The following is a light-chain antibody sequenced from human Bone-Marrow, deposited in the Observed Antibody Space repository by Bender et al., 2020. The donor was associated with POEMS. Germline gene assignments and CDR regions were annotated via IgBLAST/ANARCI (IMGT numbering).Light chain of an antibody. CDR3: CSYAGSRTWV. V-gene: IGLV1-44*01. Sequence: QSVLTRPPSVSGTPGQRFTISCSGSGSNIGGYPVNWYQQLPGTAPRLLIYTNNERPSGVPDRFSGSKSGTSASLAITGLQAEDEADYYCCSYAGSRTWVFGGGTKLTVL. CDR1: GSNIGGYP. CDR2: TNN. J-gene: IGLJ3*02.